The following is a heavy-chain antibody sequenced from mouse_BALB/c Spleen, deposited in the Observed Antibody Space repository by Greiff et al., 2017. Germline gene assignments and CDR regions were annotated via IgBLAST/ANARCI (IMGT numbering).Heavy chain of an antibody. V-gene: IGHV5-9*03. Sequence: EVMLVESGGGLVKPGGSLKLSCAASGFTFSSYTMSWVRQTPEKRLEWVATISSGGGNTYYPDSVKGRFTISRDNAKNNLYLQMSSLRSEDTALYYCARYDYDEAYWGQGTLVTVSA. CDR1: GFTFSSYT. D-gene: IGHD2-4*01. J-gene: IGHJ3*01. CDR3: ARYDYDEAY. CDR2: ISSGGGNT.